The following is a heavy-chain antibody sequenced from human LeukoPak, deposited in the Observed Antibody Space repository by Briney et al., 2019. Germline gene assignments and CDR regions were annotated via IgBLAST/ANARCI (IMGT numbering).Heavy chain of an antibody. D-gene: IGHD6-19*01. Sequence: SSETLSLTCTVSGGSISSSSYYWGWIRQPPGKGLEWIGSIYYSGSTYYNPSLKSRVTISVDTSKNQFSLKLSSVTAADTAVYYCAREWGSGYYFDYWGQGTLVTVSS. V-gene: IGHV4-39*07. CDR3: AREWGSGYYFDY. CDR2: IYYSGST. J-gene: IGHJ4*02. CDR1: GGSISSSSYY.